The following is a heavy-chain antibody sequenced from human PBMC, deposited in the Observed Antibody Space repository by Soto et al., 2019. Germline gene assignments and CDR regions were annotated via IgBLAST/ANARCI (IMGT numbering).Heavy chain of an antibody. D-gene: IGHD2-2*01. CDR1: GFTFSSYS. Sequence: GGSLRLSCAASGFTFSSYSMNWVRQAPGKGLEWVSSSSSSSSYIYYADSVKGRFTISRDNANNSLYLQMNSLRAEHTAVYYCARDTRYQLDYFDYWGQGTLVTVSS. V-gene: IGHV3-21*01. CDR2: SSSSSSYI. J-gene: IGHJ4*02. CDR3: ARDTRYQLDYFDY.